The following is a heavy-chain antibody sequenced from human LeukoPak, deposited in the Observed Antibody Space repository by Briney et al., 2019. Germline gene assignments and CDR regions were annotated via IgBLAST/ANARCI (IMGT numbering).Heavy chain of an antibody. CDR2: VYYSGST. J-gene: IGHJ1*01. CDR1: GGSFSTSTFY. V-gene: IGHV4-39*07. D-gene: IGHD3-9*01. CDR3: ARASGYFDWLSRRGRYFQH. Sequence: SETLSLTCTVSGGSFSTSTFYWGWIRQPPGKDLEWIVTVYYSGSTNYNPSLKSRVTISVDTSKNQFSLKLSSVTAADTAVYYCARASGYFDWLSRRGRYFQHWGQGTLVTVSS.